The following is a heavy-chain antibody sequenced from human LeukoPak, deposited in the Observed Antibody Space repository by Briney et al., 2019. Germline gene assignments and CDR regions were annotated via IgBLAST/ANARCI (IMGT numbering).Heavy chain of an antibody. D-gene: IGHD3-10*01. Sequence: SETLSLTCTVSDGSISSYYWSWNRQPPGKGLEWIGYIYYSGSTNYNPSLKSRVTISVDTSKNQFSLKLSSVTAADTAVYYCARLVIRGFYYYYYMDVWGKGTTVTVSS. CDR2: IYYSGST. CDR1: DGSISSYY. CDR3: ARLVIRGFYYYYYMDV. V-gene: IGHV4-59*01. J-gene: IGHJ6*03.